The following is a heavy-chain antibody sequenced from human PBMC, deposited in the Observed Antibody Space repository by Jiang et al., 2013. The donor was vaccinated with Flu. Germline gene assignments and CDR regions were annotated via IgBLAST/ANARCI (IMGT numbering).Heavy chain of an antibody. CDR3: ARAGYCSSISCPYYDY. D-gene: IGHD2-2*01. CDR2: ISTYNGNT. J-gene: IGHJ4*02. CDR1: GYTFATFG. V-gene: IGHV1-18*01. Sequence: GAEVKKPGASVKVSCKASGYTFATFGISWVRQAPGQGLEWMGWISTYNGNTNYAQRLQGRVTVTTDTSTSTAYMELRSLRSDDTAVYYCARAGYCSSISCPYYDYWGQGTLVTVSS.